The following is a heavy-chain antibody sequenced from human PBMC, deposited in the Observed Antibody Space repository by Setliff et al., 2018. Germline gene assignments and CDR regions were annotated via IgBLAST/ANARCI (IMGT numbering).Heavy chain of an antibody. D-gene: IGHD1-26*01. CDR3: VREGVDTRSSTDYRYYMDV. CDR1: GCIFRNYG. J-gene: IGHJ6*03. CDR2: TIPVFGTT. Sequence: SVKVSCKASGCIFRNYGIDWVRQAPGQGLEWMGGTIPVFGTTDYSQKFQGRVTIITDESTSTAFMQLSSLRSEDTAVYYCVREGVDTRSSTDYRYYMDVWGKGTTVTAP. V-gene: IGHV1-69*05.